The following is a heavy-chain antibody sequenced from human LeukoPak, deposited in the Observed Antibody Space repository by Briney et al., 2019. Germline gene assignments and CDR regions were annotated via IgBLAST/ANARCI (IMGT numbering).Heavy chain of an antibody. Sequence: GSLRLSCAASGFTVSSNYMCWVRQPPGKGLEWIGSIYYSGSTYYNPSLKSRVTISVDTSKNQFSLKLSSVTAADTAVYYCARHRRYCSSTSCRQQNYYYYYYGMDVWGQGTTVTVSS. V-gene: IGHV4-39*01. CDR1: GFTVSSNY. J-gene: IGHJ6*02. CDR3: ARHRRYCSSTSCRQQNYYYYYYGMDV. D-gene: IGHD2-2*01. CDR2: IYYSGST.